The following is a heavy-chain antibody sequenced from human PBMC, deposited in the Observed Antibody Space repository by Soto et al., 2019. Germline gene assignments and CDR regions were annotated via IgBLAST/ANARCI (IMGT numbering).Heavy chain of an antibody. Sequence: PGGSLRLSCAASGFTFSSYAMSWVRQAPGKGLEWVSAISGSGGSTYYADSVKGRFTISRDNSKNTLYLQMNSLRAEDTAVYYCAKDPVITFGGASEGFDYWGQGTLVTVSS. CDR1: GFTFSSYA. J-gene: IGHJ4*02. D-gene: IGHD3-16*01. CDR2: ISGSGGST. CDR3: AKDPVITFGGASEGFDY. V-gene: IGHV3-23*01.